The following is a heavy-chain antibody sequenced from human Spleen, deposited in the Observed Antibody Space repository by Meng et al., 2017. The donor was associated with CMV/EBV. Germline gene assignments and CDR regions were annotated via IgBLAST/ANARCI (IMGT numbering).Heavy chain of an antibody. CDR1: GFTFRSYW. D-gene: IGHD1-26*01. V-gene: IGHV3-74*01. CDR3: AKSWDGMDV. CDR2: TDSDGSDT. J-gene: IGHJ6*02. Sequence: GESLKISCVASGFTFRSYWMHWVRQAPGKGLVWVSRTDSDGSDTSYADSVKGRFTISRDNAKNTLYLQMKSLRAEDTAVYYCAKSWDGMDVWGQGTTVTVSS.